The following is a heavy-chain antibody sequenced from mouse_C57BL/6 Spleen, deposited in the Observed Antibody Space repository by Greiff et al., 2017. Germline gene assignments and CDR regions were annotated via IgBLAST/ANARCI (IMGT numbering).Heavy chain of an antibody. CDR1: GYTFTSYW. CDR3: ARKTGNPFYAMDD. V-gene: IGHV1-64*01. J-gene: IGHJ4*01. D-gene: IGHD1-1*01. CDR2: IRPNSGST. Sequence: QVQLQQPGAELVKPGASVKLSCKASGYTFTSYWMHWVKQRPGQGLEWIGMIRPNSGSTNYNEKFKSKATLSVDKSSSTAYMQLSSLTSEDSAVYYCARKTGNPFYAMDDWGQGTSVTVSA.